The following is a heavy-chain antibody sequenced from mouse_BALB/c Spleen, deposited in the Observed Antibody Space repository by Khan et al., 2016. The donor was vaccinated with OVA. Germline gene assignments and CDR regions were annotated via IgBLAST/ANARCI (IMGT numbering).Heavy chain of an antibody. D-gene: IGHD1-1*01. Sequence: QMQLEESGAELVRPGASVKLSCKTSGYIFTSYWIHWVKQRSGQGLEWIARIYPGTDNTYYSEKLKDKATLTADKSSSTAYWQLSSRKSEDSAVDFCAREEALYYFDYWGQGTTLTVSA. CDR3: AREEALYYFDY. V-gene: IGHV1-76*01. CDR2: IYPGTDNT. J-gene: IGHJ2*01. CDR1: GYIFTSYW.